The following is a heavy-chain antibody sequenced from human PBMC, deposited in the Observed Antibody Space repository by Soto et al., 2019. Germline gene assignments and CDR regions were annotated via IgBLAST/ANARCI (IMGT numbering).Heavy chain of an antibody. J-gene: IGHJ4*02. CDR3: ARVPAY. D-gene: IGHD2-2*01. CDR2: MYHSGST. CDR1: GGSISSGGYS. Sequence: SETLSLTCAVSGGSISSGGYSWSWIRQPPGKGLEWIGYMYHSGSTYYNPSLKSRVTISIDRSKSQFSLKLSSVTAADTAVYYCARVPAYWGQGFLVTVSS. V-gene: IGHV4-30-2*01.